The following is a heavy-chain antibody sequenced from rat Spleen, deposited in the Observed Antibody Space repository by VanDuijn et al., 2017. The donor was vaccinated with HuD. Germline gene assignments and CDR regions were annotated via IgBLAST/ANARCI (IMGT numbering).Heavy chain of an antibody. Sequence: EVQLVESGGGLVQPGRSLKLSCEASGFTFSNYEMAWVRQAPAKGLEWVATISFIAGGTYYRDSVKGRFTISRDNARSTLYLQMNRLRSEDTASYYCARHTPFNYGTVGDYWGPGTMVTVSS. CDR1: GFTFSNYE. CDR2: ISFIAGGT. V-gene: IGHV5-25*01. D-gene: IGHD1-11*01. CDR3: ARHTPFNYGTVGDY. J-gene: IGHJ1*01.